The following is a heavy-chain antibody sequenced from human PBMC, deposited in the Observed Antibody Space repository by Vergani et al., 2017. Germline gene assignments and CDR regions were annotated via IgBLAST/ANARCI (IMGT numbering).Heavy chain of an antibody. CDR3: GRVADFYGLGSRLLDL. V-gene: IGHV4-59*01. Sequence: QVRLQESGPGLVKPSETLSLTCSVSGGSMSGYYWSWIRQLLGKELEWIGYMYHSGSTNYNPSLETLVTISGDTSKNQFSLKLNSVTAADAAVYYCGRVADFYGLGSRLLDLWGQGILVTVSS. CDR1: GGSMSGYY. CDR2: MYHSGST. J-gene: IGHJ5*02. D-gene: IGHD3-10*01.